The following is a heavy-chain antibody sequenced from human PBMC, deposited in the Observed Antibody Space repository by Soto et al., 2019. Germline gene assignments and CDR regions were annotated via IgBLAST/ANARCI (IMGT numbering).Heavy chain of an antibody. D-gene: IGHD2-2*01. CDR1: GFSLSTSGVG. Sequence: QITLKESGPPLVKPTQTLTLTCTFSGFSLSTSGVGVGWIRQPPGKALEWLALIYWDDDKRYSPSLKSRLTITKDTSKTQVVLTMTNMDPVDTATYYCAHSRGYCISTSCYFDYWGQGTLVTVSS. J-gene: IGHJ4*02. CDR3: AHSRGYCISTSCYFDY. V-gene: IGHV2-5*02. CDR2: IYWDDDK.